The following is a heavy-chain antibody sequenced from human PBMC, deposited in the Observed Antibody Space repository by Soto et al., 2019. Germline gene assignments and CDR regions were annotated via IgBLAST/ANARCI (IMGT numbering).Heavy chain of an antibody. D-gene: IGHD3-10*02. Sequence: QLQLQESGSGLVKPSQTLSLTCAVSGGSTSSGGYSWSCLQQPPGKGLDWIGDISHSGRNYYNPSLTIRVTISADAAKNQFSLMLSYVTAADTAVYYCAGGGLFPDYCGQGTLVTVSS. V-gene: IGHV4-30-2*01. CDR3: AGGGLFPDY. J-gene: IGHJ4*02. CDR1: GGSTSSGGYS. CDR2: ISHSGRN.